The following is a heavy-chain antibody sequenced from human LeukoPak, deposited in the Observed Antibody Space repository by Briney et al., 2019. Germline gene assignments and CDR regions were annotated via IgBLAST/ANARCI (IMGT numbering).Heavy chain of an antibody. CDR3: AKNLLGSAAFSWYFDL. Sequence: PGGSLRLSCAASGLTFSNYGMSWVRQAPGTGLEWVSSITGSGGSTCVDSVQGRFTISRDNSKNALYLQMSSLRAEDTAVYYCAKNLLGSAAFSWYFDLWGRGTLVTVSS. J-gene: IGHJ2*01. CDR2: ITGSGGST. CDR1: GLTFSNYG. D-gene: IGHD1-26*01. V-gene: IGHV3-23*01.